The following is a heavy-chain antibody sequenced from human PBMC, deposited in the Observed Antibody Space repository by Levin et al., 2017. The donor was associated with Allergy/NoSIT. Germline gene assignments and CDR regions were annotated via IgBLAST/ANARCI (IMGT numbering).Heavy chain of an antibody. D-gene: IGHD3-10*01. V-gene: IGHV5-51*01. Sequence: RGESLKISCKVSGYNFIAYWIGWVRQTPGRGLEYMGLIYPGDSHTRYSPSLQGQVTISVDKSISTAYMQWSSLNASDTAMYYCTRRPAGRAITHFDYWGQGTLVTVSS. CDR1: GYNFIAYW. CDR3: TRRPAGRAITHFDY. J-gene: IGHJ4*02. CDR2: IYPGDSHT.